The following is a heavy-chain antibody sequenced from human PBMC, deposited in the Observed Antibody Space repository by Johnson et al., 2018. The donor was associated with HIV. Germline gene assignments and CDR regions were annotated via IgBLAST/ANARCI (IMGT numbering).Heavy chain of an antibody. CDR2: ISYDGIKT. Sequence: QVQLVESGGGVVQPGRSLRLSCTVSGIIFSHYGMHWVRQAPGKGLEWVALISYDGIKTYYVDSVKARFTISRDDARNTLYLQMNSLIAEDTAVYYCARPRVSSGRHGAFDIWGQGTMVTVSS. CDR1: GIIFSHYG. J-gene: IGHJ3*02. CDR3: ARPRVSSGRHGAFDI. D-gene: IGHD3-22*01. V-gene: IGHV3-30*03.